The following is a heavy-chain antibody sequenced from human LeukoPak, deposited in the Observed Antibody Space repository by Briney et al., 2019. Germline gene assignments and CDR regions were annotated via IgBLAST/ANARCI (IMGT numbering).Heavy chain of an antibody. Sequence: GGSLRPSCAASGFTFNIYSMNWVRQAPGKGLEWVSSISSTSSYIYYADSVKGRFTISRDNAKNSLYLQMNSLRAEDTAVYYCARVPNWNSVNWFDPWGQGTLVTVSS. CDR1: GFTFNIYS. V-gene: IGHV3-21*01. CDR3: ARVPNWNSVNWFDP. CDR2: ISSTSSYI. D-gene: IGHD1-7*01. J-gene: IGHJ5*02.